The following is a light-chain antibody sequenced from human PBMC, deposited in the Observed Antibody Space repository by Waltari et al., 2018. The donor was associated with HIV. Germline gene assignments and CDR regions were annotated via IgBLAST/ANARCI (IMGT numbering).Light chain of an antibody. CDR2: ANN. J-gene: IGLJ1*01. V-gene: IGLV1-40*01. CDR3: QSYDNSLRVSYV. CDR1: TSNIGAYD. Sequence: QSVLTQPPSVSGAPGPRVTISCTGRTSNIGAYDVHWYQQLPGRAPKLLIYANNNRPSGVPDRFSGSKSGTAASLAIAGLQIEDEGDYFCQSYDNSLRVSYVFSAGTRVTVL.